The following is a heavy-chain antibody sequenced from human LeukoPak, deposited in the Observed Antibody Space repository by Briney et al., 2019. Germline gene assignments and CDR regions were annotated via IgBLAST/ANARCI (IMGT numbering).Heavy chain of an antibody. V-gene: IGHV3-48*03. J-gene: IGHJ4*02. D-gene: IGHD6-6*01. Sequence: PGGSLRLSRAASGFTFSLYYMNWVRQAPGKGLEWGSYISSSGSTIYYADSVKGRFTISRDNAKNSLYLQMNSLRAEDTAVYYCARSDSSSGYWGQGALVTVSS. CDR1: GFTFSLYY. CDR3: ARSDSSSGY. CDR2: ISSSGSTI.